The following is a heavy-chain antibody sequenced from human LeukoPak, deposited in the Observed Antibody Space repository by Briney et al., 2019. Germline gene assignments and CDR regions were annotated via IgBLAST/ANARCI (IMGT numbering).Heavy chain of an antibody. J-gene: IGHJ1*01. CDR3: AKIRTVSGTRDFQH. CDR2: INSAGSTT. Sequence: GGSLRLSCAASGFTFSPYSMNWVRQAPGKGLEWISYINSAGSTTYYADSVKGRFTISRDNAKKSLYLQMNSLRDEDTAVYYCAKIRTVSGTRDFQHWGQGTLSPSPQ. CDR1: GFTFSPYS. D-gene: IGHD6-19*01. V-gene: IGHV3-48*02.